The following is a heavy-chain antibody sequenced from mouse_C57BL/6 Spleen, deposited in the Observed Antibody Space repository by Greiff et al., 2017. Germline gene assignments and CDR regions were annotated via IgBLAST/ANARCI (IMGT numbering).Heavy chain of an antibody. CDR2: IDPNSGGT. Sequence: QVQLQQPGAEFVKPGASVKLSCKASGYTFTSYWMPWVKQRPGRGLEWIGRIDPNSGGTKYNEKFKSKATLTVDKPSSTAYMQLSSLTSEDSAVYYCARSRSYSIYYDAMDYWGQGTSVTVSS. CDR1: GYTFTSYW. V-gene: IGHV1-72*01. CDR3: ARSRSYSIYYDAMDY. D-gene: IGHD2-5*01. J-gene: IGHJ4*01.